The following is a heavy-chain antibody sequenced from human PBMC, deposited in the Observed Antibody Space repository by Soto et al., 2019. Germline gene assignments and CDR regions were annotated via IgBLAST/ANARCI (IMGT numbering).Heavy chain of an antibody. Sequence: QVQLVQSGAEVKKPGSSVKVSCKASGGTFSSYSFTWVRQAPGQGLEWMGRIIPIFGIATYAQKFQGRVTITAHNSTSTAYMELSSLRSEDTAVYYCATDHPYPYIALVPAAIDGMDVWGQGTTVTVSS. V-gene: IGHV1-69*02. CDR2: IIPIFGIA. D-gene: IGHD2-2*01. CDR1: GGTFSSYS. CDR3: ATDHPYPYIALVPAAIDGMDV. J-gene: IGHJ6*02.